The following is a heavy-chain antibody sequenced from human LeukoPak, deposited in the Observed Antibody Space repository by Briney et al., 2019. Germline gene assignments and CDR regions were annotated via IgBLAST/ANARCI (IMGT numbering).Heavy chain of an antibody. V-gene: IGHV1-2*02. CDR3: ASAFRGSYHRFDP. J-gene: IGHJ5*02. D-gene: IGHD1-26*01. CDR1: GYTFTGYY. CDR2: INPNSGGT. Sequence: ASVKVSCKASGYTFTGYYMHWVRQAPGQGLEWMGWINPNSGGTNYAQKFQGRVTMTRDTSISTAYMELSRLRSDDTAVYCCASAFRGSYHRFDPWGQGTLVTVSS.